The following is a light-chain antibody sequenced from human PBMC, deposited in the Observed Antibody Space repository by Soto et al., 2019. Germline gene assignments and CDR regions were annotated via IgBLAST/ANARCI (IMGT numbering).Light chain of an antibody. V-gene: IGKV3-15*01. CDR2: DAS. CDR1: QSVSNN. CDR3: QQYNNWPPWT. Sequence: ILMTQSLATLSVSPGERATLSCRASQSVSNNLAWYQQKPGQAPRLLIYDASTRATGIPARFSGSGSGTDFTLTISGLQSEDFAVYYCQQYNNWPPWTFGQGTKVEIK. J-gene: IGKJ1*01.